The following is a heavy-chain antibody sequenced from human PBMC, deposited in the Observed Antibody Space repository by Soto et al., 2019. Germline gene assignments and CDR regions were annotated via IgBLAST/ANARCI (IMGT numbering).Heavy chain of an antibody. J-gene: IGHJ3*02. D-gene: IGHD3-10*01. CDR3: ARYGQYRTDGFDI. CDR1: GFTFSSHG. V-gene: IGHV3-23*01. CDR2: LSRGGGST. Sequence: EAQLLESGGGSVQPGGSLRLSCAASGFTFSSHGMSWIRQAPGKGLEWISGLSRGGGSTYYVDSVKGRFTISRDNAKNTLDLIMTSLRVEDTALYYCARYGQYRTDGFDIWGQGTMVTVSS.